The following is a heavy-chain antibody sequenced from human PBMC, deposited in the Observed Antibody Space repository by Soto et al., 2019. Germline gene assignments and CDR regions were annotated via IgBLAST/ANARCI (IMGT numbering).Heavy chain of an antibody. Sequence: QVQLVQSGAEVQRPGASVKVSCEASGYIFNNYGITWVRQAPGQGLEWLGWIYPKEGRINFAQKFQGRVTLTTDTSTTTAYMELRSLRFDDSAVYFCARDIDYDIDYWGQGPLVTVSS. V-gene: IGHV1-18*01. CDR2: IYPKEGRI. D-gene: IGHD4-17*01. CDR1: GYIFNNYG. CDR3: ARDIDYDIDY. J-gene: IGHJ4*02.